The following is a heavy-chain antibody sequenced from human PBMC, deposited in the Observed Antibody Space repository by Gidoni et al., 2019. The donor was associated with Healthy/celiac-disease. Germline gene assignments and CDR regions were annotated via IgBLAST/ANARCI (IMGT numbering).Heavy chain of an antibody. CDR3: AKDLIHGNYFDY. J-gene: IGHJ4*02. CDR2: ISYDGSNK. Sequence: QVQLVESGGGGVQPGRSLRLSCAASGFAFSSYGMHWVRQAPAKGLEWVAVISYDGSNKYYADSVKGRFTISRDNSKNTLYLQMNSLRAEDTAVYYCAKDLIHGNYFDYWGQGTLVTVSS. V-gene: IGHV3-30*18. CDR1: GFAFSSYG. D-gene: IGHD2-15*01.